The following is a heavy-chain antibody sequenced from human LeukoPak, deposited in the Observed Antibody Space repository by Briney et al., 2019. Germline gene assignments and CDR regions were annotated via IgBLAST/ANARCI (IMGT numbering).Heavy chain of an antibody. D-gene: IGHD3-22*01. J-gene: IGHJ4*02. CDR2: IYSSGST. CDR1: GFTVSSNY. CDR3: ARQSYYDSSGYYDY. V-gene: IGHV3-66*02. Sequence: PGGSLRLSCAASGFTVSSNYMSWVRQAPGKGLEWVSVIYSSGSTYYADSVKGRFTISRDNSKNTLYLQMNSLRAEDTAVYYCARQSYYDSSGYYDYWGQGTLVTVSS.